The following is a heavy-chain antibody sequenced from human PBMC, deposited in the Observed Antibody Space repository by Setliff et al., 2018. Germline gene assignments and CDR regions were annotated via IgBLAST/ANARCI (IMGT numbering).Heavy chain of an antibody. J-gene: IGHJ4*02. D-gene: IGHD2-15*01. CDR1: GYTFTGYY. V-gene: IGHV1-2*02. CDR3: ARDVGAYCSGRICNPGY. CDR2: INPNSGGT. Sequence: ASVKVSCKASGYTFTGYYMHWVRQAPGQGLEWMGWINPNSGGTNYAQSFQGRVTMTADTSTNTAYMELKSLRSDDTAVYYCARDVGAYCSGRICNPGYWGQGTLVTVSS.